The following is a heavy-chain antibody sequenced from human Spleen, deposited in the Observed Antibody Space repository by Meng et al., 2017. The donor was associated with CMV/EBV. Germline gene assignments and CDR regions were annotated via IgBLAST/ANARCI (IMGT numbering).Heavy chain of an antibody. CDR3: ARDLRRAFDI. CDR1: GGSVSSGSYY. CDR2: IYYSGST. Sequence: SETLSLTCTVSGGSVSSGSYYWSWIRQPPGKGLEWIGYIYYSGSTNYNPSLKSRVTISVDTSKNQFSLKLSSVTAADTAVYYCARDLRRAFDIWGQGTMVTVSS. J-gene: IGHJ3*02. V-gene: IGHV4-61*01.